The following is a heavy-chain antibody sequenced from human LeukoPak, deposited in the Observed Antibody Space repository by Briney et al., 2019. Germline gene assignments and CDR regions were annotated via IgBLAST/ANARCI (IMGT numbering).Heavy chain of an antibody. CDR1: GFTLSSYA. CDR2: ISYDGSDK. J-gene: IGHJ4*02. V-gene: IGHV3-30*04. CDR3: ARDRAPVVPSSMLNY. Sequence: GGSLRLSCAASGFTLSSYAMHWVRQAPGKGLEWVAVISYDGSDKYYADSVQGRFTISRDYSKNTLYLQMDSLRAEDTALYYCARDRAPVVPSSMLNYWGQGTLVTVSS. D-gene: IGHD2-2*01.